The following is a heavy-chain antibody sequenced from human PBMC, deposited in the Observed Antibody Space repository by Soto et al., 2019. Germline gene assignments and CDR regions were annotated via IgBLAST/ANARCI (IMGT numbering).Heavy chain of an antibody. D-gene: IGHD3-9*01. CDR1: GGTFSSYT. J-gene: IGHJ6*02. CDR3: ARGHDILTGLPAV. V-gene: IGHV1-69*02. CDR2: IIPILGIA. Sequence: SVKVSCKASGGTFSSYTISWVRQAPGQGLEWMGRIIPILGIANYAQKFQGRVTITADKSTSTAYMELSSLRSEDTAVYYCARGHDILTGLPAVWGQGTTVTVSS.